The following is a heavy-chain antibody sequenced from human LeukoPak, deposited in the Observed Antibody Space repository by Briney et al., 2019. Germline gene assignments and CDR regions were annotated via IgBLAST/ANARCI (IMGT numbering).Heavy chain of an antibody. J-gene: IGHJ3*02. Sequence: ASVKVSCKVSGYTLTELSMHWVRQAPGKGLEWMGGFDPEDGETIYAQKFQGRVTMTEDTSTDTAYMELSSLRSEDTAVYYCATGRADGGAFDIWGQGTMVTVSS. CDR3: ATGRADGGAFDI. V-gene: IGHV1-24*01. CDR1: GYTLTELS. D-gene: IGHD2-15*01. CDR2: FDPEDGET.